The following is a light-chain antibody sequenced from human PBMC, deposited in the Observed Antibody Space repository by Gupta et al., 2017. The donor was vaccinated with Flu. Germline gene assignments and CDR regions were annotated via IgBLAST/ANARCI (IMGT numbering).Light chain of an antibody. V-gene: IGKV1-5*03. CDR2: KAS. Sequence: DIQMTQSPSTLSASVGDRVTITCRASQSISSWLAWYQQKPGKAPKLLIYKASSLESGVPSRFSGSGSGTEFTLTISSRQPDDFATYYCQQDNSSPCTFGQGTXLEIK. CDR1: QSISSW. CDR3: QQDNSSPCT. J-gene: IGKJ2*02.